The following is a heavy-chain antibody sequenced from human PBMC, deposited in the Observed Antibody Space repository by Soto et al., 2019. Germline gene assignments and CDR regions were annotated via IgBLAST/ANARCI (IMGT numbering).Heavy chain of an antibody. D-gene: IGHD3-3*01. CDR2: ISGSGRDI. CDR3: TRDMHYDFWNNYRGLLNWFEP. J-gene: IGHJ5*02. CDR1: GFTFNTYS. V-gene: IGHV3-21*06. Sequence: GWSLRLSCAASGFTFNTYSMNLVRQAPGKGLEWVSSISGSGRDIYDADSVKGRFSVSRDNAKNTVYLQMNRLRAEDTAVYYCTRDMHYDFWNNYRGLLNWFEPWGQGTLVTVSS.